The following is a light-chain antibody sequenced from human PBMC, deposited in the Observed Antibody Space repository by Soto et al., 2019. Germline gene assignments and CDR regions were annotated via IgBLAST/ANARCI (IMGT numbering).Light chain of an antibody. CDR1: SSDIGSYDH. V-gene: IGLV2-14*03. CDR2: AVS. J-gene: IGLJ1*01. CDR3: ISYTYRQSYL. Sequence: QSVLTQPASVSGSPGQSITISCSGTSSDIGSYDHVAWYQQFPGKSPKLIIYAVSDRPSGVSDRFSGSKSGISASLTISGLQTEDDADYYCISYTYRQSYLFGTGTNVTVL.